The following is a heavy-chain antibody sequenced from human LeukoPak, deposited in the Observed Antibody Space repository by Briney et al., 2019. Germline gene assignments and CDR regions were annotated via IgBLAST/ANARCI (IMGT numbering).Heavy chain of an antibody. CDR3: AVRDYYNSSPFLFTNYWYFDL. CDR1: GGSISSCY. CDR2: IYYSGST. D-gene: IGHD3-22*01. J-gene: IGHJ2*01. Sequence: PSETLSLTCTVSGGSISSCYWSWLRQPPGKGLEWIGYIYYSGSTNYNPSLKSRVTISVDTSKNQFSLKLSYVAAADTGVYYCAVRDYYNSSPFLFTNYWYFDLWGRGTLVTVS. V-gene: IGHV4-59*01.